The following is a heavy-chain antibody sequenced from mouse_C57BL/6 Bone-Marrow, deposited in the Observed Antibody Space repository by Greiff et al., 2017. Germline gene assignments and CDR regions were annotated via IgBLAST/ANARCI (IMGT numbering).Heavy chain of an antibody. V-gene: IGHV2-6*01. D-gene: IGHD1-1*01. CDR2: IWGVGST. CDR1: GFSLTSYG. J-gene: IGHJ1*03. CDR3: ARGSSYWYIDV. Sequence: VQLVQPGPGLVAPSQSLSITCTVSGFSLTSYGVDWVRQSPGKGLEWLGVIWGVGSTNYNSALKSRLSIRKDNSKSQVFLKMNRLQTDDTAMYYCARGSSYWYIDVWGTGTTVTVSS.